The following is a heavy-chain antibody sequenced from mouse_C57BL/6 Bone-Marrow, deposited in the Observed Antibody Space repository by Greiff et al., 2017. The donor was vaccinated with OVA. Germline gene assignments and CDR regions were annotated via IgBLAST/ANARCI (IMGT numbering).Heavy chain of an antibody. CDR3: ARNRPGLRSYYYDY. CDR1: GFSLTRYG. V-gene: IGHV2-2*01. J-gene: IGHJ2*01. D-gene: IGHD1-1*01. CDR2: IWSGGST. Sequence: VQLQQSGPGLVQPSQSLSITCTVSGFSLTRYGVHWVRQSPGKGLEWLGVIWSGGSTDYNAAFISRLSISKDNSKIQVFFKMNSLQADDTAIYYCARNRPGLRSYYYDYWGQGTTLTFSS.